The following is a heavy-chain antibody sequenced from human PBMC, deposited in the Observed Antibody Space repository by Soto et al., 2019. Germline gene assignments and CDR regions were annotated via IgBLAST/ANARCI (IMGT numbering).Heavy chain of an antibody. CDR1: GYTLTELS. CDR3: FLPSAPTCYCCNCIDG. Sequence: ASVKVSCKVSGYTLTELSMHWVRQAPGKGLEWMGGFDPEDGETIYAQKFQGRVTMTEDTSTDTAYMELSSLRSEDTAVYYCFLPSAPTCYCCNCIDGWDQGTTGTASS. V-gene: IGHV1-24*01. CDR2: FDPEDGET. J-gene: IGHJ6*02.